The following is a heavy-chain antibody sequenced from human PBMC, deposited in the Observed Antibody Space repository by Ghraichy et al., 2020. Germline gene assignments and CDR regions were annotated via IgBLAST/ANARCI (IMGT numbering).Heavy chain of an antibody. CDR3: ARLGSYDFWSGYLSY. J-gene: IGHJ4*02. V-gene: IGHV5-51*01. CDR2: IYPGDSDT. CDR1: GYSFTSYW. Sequence: GESLNISCKGSGYSFTSYWIGWVRQMPGKGLEWMGFIYPGDSDTRYSPSFQGQVTISADKSISTAYLQWSSLKASDTAMYYCARLGSYDFWSGYLSYWGQGTLVTVSS. D-gene: IGHD3-3*01.